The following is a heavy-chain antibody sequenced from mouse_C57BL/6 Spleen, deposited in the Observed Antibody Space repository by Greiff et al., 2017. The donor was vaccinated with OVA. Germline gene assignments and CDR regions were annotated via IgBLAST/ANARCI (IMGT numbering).Heavy chain of an antibody. CDR1: GYTFTSYW. CDR3: ATPYCYSGWYFDV. Sequence: VQLQQPGTELVKPGASVKLSCKASGYTFTSYWMHWVKQRPGQGLEWIGNINPSNGGTNYNEKFKSKATLTVDKSSSTAYMRLSSLTSEDSAIYYCATPYCYSGWYFDVWGTGTTVTVSS. D-gene: IGHD1-3*01. V-gene: IGHV1-53*01. CDR2: INPSNGGT. J-gene: IGHJ1*03.